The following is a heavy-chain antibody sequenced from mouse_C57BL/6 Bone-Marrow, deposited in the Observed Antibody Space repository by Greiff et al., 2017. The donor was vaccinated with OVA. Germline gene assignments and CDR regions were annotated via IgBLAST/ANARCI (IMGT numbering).Heavy chain of an antibody. D-gene: IGHD2-1*01. V-gene: IGHV10-1*01. CDR2: IRSKSNNYAT. Sequence: EVQGVESGGGLVQPKGSLKLSCAASGFSFNTYAMNWVRQAPGKGLEWVARIRSKSNNYATYYADSVKDRFTISRDDSESMLYLQMNNLKTEDTAMYYCVRHGVYYGNYEDYYAMDYWGQGTSVTVSS. J-gene: IGHJ4*01. CDR3: VRHGVYYGNYEDYYAMDY. CDR1: GFSFNTYA.